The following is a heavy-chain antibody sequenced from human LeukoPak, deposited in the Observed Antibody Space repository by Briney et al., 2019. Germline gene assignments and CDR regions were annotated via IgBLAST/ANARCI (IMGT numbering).Heavy chain of an antibody. Sequence: ASVTVSCKASGYTFTGYYMHWVRQAPGQGLEWMGWINPNSGGTNYAQKFQGRVTLTRDTSISTAYMELSRLRSDDTAVYYCARDPYYYDSSAPRIFDYWGQGTLVTVSS. CDR2: INPNSGGT. D-gene: IGHD3-22*01. V-gene: IGHV1-2*02. CDR3: ARDPYYYDSSAPRIFDY. CDR1: GYTFTGYY. J-gene: IGHJ4*02.